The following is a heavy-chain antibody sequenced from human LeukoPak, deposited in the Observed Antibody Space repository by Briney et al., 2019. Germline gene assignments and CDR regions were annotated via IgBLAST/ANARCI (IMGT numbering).Heavy chain of an antibody. CDR3: ARDGHDSSGYYPDY. CDR1: GFTFSSYG. Sequence: GRSLRLSCAASGFTFSSYGMHWVRQAPGKGLEWVAVIWYDGSNKYYADSVKGRFTISRDNSKNTLYLQMNSLRAEDTAVYYCARDGHDSSGYYPDYWGQGTLVTVSS. CDR2: IWYDGSNK. V-gene: IGHV3-33*01. J-gene: IGHJ4*02. D-gene: IGHD3-22*01.